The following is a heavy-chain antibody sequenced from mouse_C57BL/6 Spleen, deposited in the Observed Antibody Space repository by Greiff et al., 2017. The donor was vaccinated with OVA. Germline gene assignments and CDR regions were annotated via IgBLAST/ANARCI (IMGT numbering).Heavy chain of an antibody. V-gene: IGHV7-3*01. CDR3: ARYGYDRRGYYFDY. J-gene: IGHJ2*01. CDR1: GFTFTDYY. D-gene: IGHD2-2*01. Sequence: EVQGVESGGGLVQPGGSLSLSCAASGFTFTDYYMSWVRQPPGKALEWLGFIRNKANGYPTEYSASVKGRFTISRDNSQSILYLQMNALRAEDSATYYCARYGYDRRGYYFDYWGQGTTLTVSS. CDR2: IRNKANGYPT.